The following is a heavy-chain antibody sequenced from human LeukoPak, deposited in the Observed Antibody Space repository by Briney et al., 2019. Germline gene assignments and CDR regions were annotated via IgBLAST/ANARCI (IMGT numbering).Heavy chain of an antibody. Sequence: PSETLSLTCTVSGGSNSSYYWSWIRQPPGKGLEWIGYIYYSGSTNYNPSLKSRVTISVDTSKNQFSLKLSSVTAAGTAVYYCARVFPVYFDLWGRGTLVTVSS. CDR1: GGSNSSYY. J-gene: IGHJ2*01. V-gene: IGHV4-59*01. CDR2: IYYSGST. CDR3: ARVFPVYFDL. D-gene: IGHD2-21*01.